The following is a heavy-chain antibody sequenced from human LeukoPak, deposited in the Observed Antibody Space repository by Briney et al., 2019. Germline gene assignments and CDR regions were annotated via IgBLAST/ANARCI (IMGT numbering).Heavy chain of an antibody. CDR3: AKMNSGGYFDY. D-gene: IGHD2-21*01. CDR2: INHSGST. V-gene: IGHV4-34*01. Sequence: PSETLSLTCAVYGGSFSGYYWSWIRQPPGKGLEWIGEINHSGSTNYNPSLKSRVTISVDTSKNQFSLKLSSVTAADTAVYYCAKMNSGGYFDYWGQGTLVTVSS. CDR1: GGSFSGYY. J-gene: IGHJ4*02.